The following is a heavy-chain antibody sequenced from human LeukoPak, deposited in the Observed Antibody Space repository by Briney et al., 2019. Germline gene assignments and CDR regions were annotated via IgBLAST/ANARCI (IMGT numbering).Heavy chain of an antibody. Sequence: PGGSLRLSCAASGFTFSSYAMSWVRQAPGKGLEWVSAISGSGGSTYYADSVKGRFTISRDNSKNTLYLQMNSLRAEDTAVYYCATFPPSVEMAPRGYFDYWGQGTLVTVSS. D-gene: IGHD5-24*01. CDR3: ATFPPSVEMAPRGYFDY. J-gene: IGHJ4*02. V-gene: IGHV3-23*01. CDR1: GFTFSSYA. CDR2: ISGSGGST.